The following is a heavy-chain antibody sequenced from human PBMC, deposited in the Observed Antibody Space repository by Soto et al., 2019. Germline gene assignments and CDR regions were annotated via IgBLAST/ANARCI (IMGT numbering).Heavy chain of an antibody. Sequence: EVHVVESGGDLVKPGGSLRLSCVTSGFMFSSAWMSWVRQAPGKGLEWVARIKSTKDGGARDYAAPVNGRFSISRDDSKSTVYLQMNSLRVEDTALYYCVEGWNDFWGQGTLVTVSS. J-gene: IGHJ4*02. CDR2: IKSTKDGGAR. V-gene: IGHV3-15*01. CDR1: GFMFSSAW. CDR3: VEGWNDF. D-gene: IGHD1-1*01.